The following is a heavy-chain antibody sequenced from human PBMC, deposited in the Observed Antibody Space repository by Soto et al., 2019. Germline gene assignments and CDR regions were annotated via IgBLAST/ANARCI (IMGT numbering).Heavy chain of an antibody. V-gene: IGHV4-59*01. D-gene: IGHD6-19*01. CDR2: IYYSGST. Sequence: SETLSLTCTVSGGSISSYYWSWIRQPPGKGLEWIGYIYYSGSTNYNPSLKSRVTISVDTSKNQFSLKLSSVTAADTAVYYCARSRDSKRGAVAVSYDYWGQGTLVTVSS. CDR1: GGSISSYY. CDR3: ARSRDSKRGAVAVSYDY. J-gene: IGHJ4*02.